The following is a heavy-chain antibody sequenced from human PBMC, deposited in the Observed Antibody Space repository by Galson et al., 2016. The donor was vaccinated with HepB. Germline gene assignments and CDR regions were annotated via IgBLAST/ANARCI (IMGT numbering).Heavy chain of an antibody. CDR2: ISSGSRDI. D-gene: IGHD3-3*01. J-gene: IGHJ4*02. CDR1: GFTFSDFS. V-gene: IGHV3-21*01. Sequence: SLRLSCAASGFTFSDFSMNWVRQAPGKGLEWVSSISSGSRDIYYADAVKGRFTIPSDNAKNSLYLQRNSRRAEETAVYDCARDRSNYDFWSGYMPDYYFDYWGQGTLVTVSS. CDR3: ARDRSNYDFWSGYMPDYYFDY.